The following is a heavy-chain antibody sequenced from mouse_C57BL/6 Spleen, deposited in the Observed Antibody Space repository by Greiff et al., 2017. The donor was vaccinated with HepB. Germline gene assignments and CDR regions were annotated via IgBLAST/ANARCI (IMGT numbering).Heavy chain of an antibody. Sequence: EVQRVESGGGLVQPKGSLKLSCAASGFSFNTYAMNWVRQAPGKGLEWVARIRSKSNNYATYYADSVKDRFTISRDDSESMLYLQMNNLKTEDTAMYYCVRRTDDYDGGFAYWGQGTLVTVSA. CDR3: VRRTDDYDGGFAY. CDR2: IRSKSNNYAT. CDR1: GFSFNTYA. D-gene: IGHD2-4*01. J-gene: IGHJ3*01. V-gene: IGHV10-1*01.